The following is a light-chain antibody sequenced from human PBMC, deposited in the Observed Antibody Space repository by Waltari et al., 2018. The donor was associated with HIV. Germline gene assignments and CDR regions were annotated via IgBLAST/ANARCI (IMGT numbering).Light chain of an antibody. CDR2: GAT. J-gene: IGKJ1*01. V-gene: IGKV3-20*01. CDR3: LQYHDSPRT. CDR1: QRLVRGLVGSTL. Sequence: ELVLTHSPDILSLSLGEKSPFSCRATQRLVRGLVGSTLFGASDVAWYKQKSGEPPRLLLFGATSRATSITDRFSGSESGTDYTLIINGVEAEDFAMYYCLQYHDSPRTFGRGTKV.